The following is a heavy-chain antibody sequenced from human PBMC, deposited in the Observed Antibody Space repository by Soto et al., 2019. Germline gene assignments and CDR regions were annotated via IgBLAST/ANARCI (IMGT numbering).Heavy chain of an antibody. J-gene: IGHJ4*02. CDR3: AKDRSSSWTFDY. Sequence: QVQLVESGGGVVQPGRSLRLSCAASGFTFSSYGMHWVRQAPGKGLEWVAVISYDGSNKYYADSVRGRVTISRDSFKNRLYVQRNIMRVEDTAVYYCAKDRSSSWTFDYWGQGTLVTVSS. CDR1: GFTFSSYG. V-gene: IGHV3-30*18. D-gene: IGHD6-13*01. CDR2: ISYDGSNK.